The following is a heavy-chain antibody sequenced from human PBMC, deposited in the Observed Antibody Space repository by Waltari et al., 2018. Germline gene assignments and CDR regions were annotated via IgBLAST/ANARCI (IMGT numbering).Heavy chain of an antibody. V-gene: IGHV3-21*01. D-gene: IGHD1-26*01. CDR1: GFTFSSYS. J-gene: IGHJ6*02. CDR2: ISSSSSYI. Sequence: EVQLVESGGGLVKPGGSLRLSCAASGFTFSSYSMNWVRQAPGKGLEWVSSISSSSSYIDYADSVKGLFTISRDNAKNSLYLQMNSLRAEDTAVYYCASLSGSYFYYYGMDVWGQGTTVTVSS. CDR3: ASLSGSYFYYYGMDV.